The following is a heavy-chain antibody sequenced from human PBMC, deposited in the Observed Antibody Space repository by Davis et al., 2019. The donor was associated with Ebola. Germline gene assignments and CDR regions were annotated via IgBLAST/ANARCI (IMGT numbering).Heavy chain of an antibody. Sequence: PGGSLRLSCTDSVITFSSYAMTWVRQAPGKGLEWVSAISGSGGSTYYADSVKGRFTISRDNAKNSLYLQMDSLRDEDTAVYFCARDYADRIVGATRSDAFNVWGQGTLVTVSS. CDR1: VITFSSYA. CDR3: ARDYADRIVGATRSDAFNV. CDR2: ISGSGGST. J-gene: IGHJ3*01. V-gene: IGHV3-23*01. D-gene: IGHD1-26*01.